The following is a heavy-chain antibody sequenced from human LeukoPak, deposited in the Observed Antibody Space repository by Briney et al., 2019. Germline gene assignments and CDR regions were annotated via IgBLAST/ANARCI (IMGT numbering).Heavy chain of an antibody. Sequence: SGPTLVNPTQTLTLTCTFSGFSLRTSGMCVSWIRQPPGKALEWLARIDWDDDKYCSTSLKTRLTNSKDTSKNQVVLTMTNMDPVDTATYYCARMVYDTKSFDYWGQGTLVTVSS. CDR3: ARMVYDTKSFDY. CDR2: IDWDDDK. V-gene: IGHV2-70*11. CDR1: GFSLRTSGMC. D-gene: IGHD3-22*01. J-gene: IGHJ4*02.